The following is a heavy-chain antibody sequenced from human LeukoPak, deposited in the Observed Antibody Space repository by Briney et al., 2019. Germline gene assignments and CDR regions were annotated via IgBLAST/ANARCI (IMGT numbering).Heavy chain of an antibody. J-gene: IGHJ4*02. V-gene: IGHV4-59*01. CDR2: IYYSGST. CDR3: ARYNSSNWYVVDY. D-gene: IGHD6-13*01. CDR1: GGSISSYY. Sequence: SETLSLTCTVSGGSISSYYWTWIRQPPGKGLEWIGYIYYSGSTNYNPSLKSRVTISVDTSKSQFSLKLSSVTAADTAVYYCARYNSSNWYVVDYWGQGTLVTVSS.